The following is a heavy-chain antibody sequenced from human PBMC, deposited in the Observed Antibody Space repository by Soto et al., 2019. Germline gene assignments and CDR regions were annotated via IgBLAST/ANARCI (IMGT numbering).Heavy chain of an antibody. Sequence: EVQLLESGGGLVQPGGSLRLSCAASGFTFSSYAMSWVRQAPGKGLEWVSAISGSGGSTYYADSVKGRFTISRDNSKNTLYLQMNSLRAEDTAVYYCAKFPESTVTRTDYYYYGMDVWGQGTTSPSP. CDR2: ISGSGGST. CDR3: AKFPESTVTRTDYYYYGMDV. D-gene: IGHD4-17*01. CDR1: GFTFSSYA. V-gene: IGHV3-23*01. J-gene: IGHJ6*02.